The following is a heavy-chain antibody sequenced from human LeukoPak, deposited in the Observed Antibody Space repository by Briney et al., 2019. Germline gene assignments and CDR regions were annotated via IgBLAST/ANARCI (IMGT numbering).Heavy chain of an antibody. CDR2: IYSGGAT. CDR3: ARARYNWKGPYYFDS. Sequence: GGSLRLSCAASGFTVSGDYMNWVRQAPGKGLEWVSAIYSGGATYYADSVEGRFSISRDNSRNTVHLQMNSLRAEDTAVYYCARARYNWKGPYYFDSWGQGTLVTVSP. CDR1: GFTVSGDY. J-gene: IGHJ4*02. V-gene: IGHV3-53*01. D-gene: IGHD1-1*01.